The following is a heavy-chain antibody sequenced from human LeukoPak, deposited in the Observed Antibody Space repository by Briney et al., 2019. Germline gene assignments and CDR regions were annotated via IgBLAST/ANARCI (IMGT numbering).Heavy chain of an antibody. D-gene: IGHD6-6*01. Sequence: GASVKVSCKASGFTFVDYYMHWVRQAPGQGLEWMGRINPRSGGTNYAQKFQDRVTMTRDTSISTAYMELSRLKFHDTAVFYCARGSISSGDWFDPWGQGTLVTVSS. J-gene: IGHJ5*02. V-gene: IGHV1-2*06. CDR1: GFTFVDYY. CDR3: ARGSISSGDWFDP. CDR2: INPRSGGT.